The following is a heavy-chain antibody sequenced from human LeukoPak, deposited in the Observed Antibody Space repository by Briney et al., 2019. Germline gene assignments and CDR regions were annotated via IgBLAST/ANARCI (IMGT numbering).Heavy chain of an antibody. CDR3: AKDISYYGSGSSFDY. CDR2: INSDGSST. Sequence: PGGSLRLSCAASGFTFSSYWMHWVRHAPGKGLMWVSRINSDGSSTTYADSVKGRFTISRDNAKNTLYLQMNSLRAEDTAVYYCAKDISYYGSGSSFDYWGQGTLVTVSS. V-gene: IGHV3-74*01. D-gene: IGHD3-10*01. CDR1: GFTFSSYW. J-gene: IGHJ4*02.